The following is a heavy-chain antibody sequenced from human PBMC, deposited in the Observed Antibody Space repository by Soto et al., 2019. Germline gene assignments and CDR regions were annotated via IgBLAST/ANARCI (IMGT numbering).Heavy chain of an antibody. J-gene: IGHJ4*02. CDR2: IYYSGST. D-gene: IGHD3-22*01. CDR1: GGSISSGGYY. V-gene: IGHV4-31*03. Sequence: SETLSLTCTVSGGSISSGGYYWSWIRQHPGKGLEWIGYIYYSGSTYYNPSLKSRVTISVDTSKNQFSLKLSSVTAADTAVYYCARDRSYYDSSSYYFYFDYWGQGTLVTVS. CDR3: ARDRSYYDSSSYYFYFDY.